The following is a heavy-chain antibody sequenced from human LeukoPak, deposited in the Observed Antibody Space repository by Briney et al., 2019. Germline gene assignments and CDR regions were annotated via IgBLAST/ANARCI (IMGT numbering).Heavy chain of an antibody. CDR1: GFTFSSYS. D-gene: IGHD3-22*01. Sequence: GGSLRLSCAASGFTFSSYSMNWVRQAPGKGLEWVSFISSSSSYIYYADSVKGRFTISRDNSKNTLYLQMNSLRAEDTAVYYCAKGHSSGYYSTMYTYFDYWGQGTLVTVSS. CDR3: AKGHSSGYYSTMYTYFDY. CDR2: ISSSSSYI. J-gene: IGHJ4*02. V-gene: IGHV3-21*04.